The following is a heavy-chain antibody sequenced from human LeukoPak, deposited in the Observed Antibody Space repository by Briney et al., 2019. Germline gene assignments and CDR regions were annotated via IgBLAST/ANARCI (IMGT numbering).Heavy chain of an antibody. CDR1: GFNFSTYG. J-gene: IGHJ4*02. CDR3: AGGQQLVKTD. CDR2: IWYDGSIK. V-gene: IGHV3-33*01. Sequence: GRSLRLSCAASGFNFSTYGMHWVRQAPGKGLEWVAVIWYDGSIKNYADSVKGRFTISRDNSKNTVYLQMDSLRAEDTALYYCAGGQQLVKTDWGQGTLVTVSS. D-gene: IGHD6-13*01.